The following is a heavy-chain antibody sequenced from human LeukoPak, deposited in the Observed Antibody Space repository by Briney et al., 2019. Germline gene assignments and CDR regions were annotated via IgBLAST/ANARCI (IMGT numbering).Heavy chain of an antibody. CDR2: VSDDGNTK. V-gene: IGHV3-30*01. J-gene: IGHJ4*02. CDR1: GYTFSSYA. Sequence: GGSLRLSCAASGYTFSSYAMHWVRQAPGKGLGWVAVVSDDGNTKYYAESVKGRFTISRDNSKNTLYLQMNSLRADDTAVYYCASRYSSSWSLDYWGQGTLVTASS. CDR3: ASRYSSSWSLDY. D-gene: IGHD6-13*01.